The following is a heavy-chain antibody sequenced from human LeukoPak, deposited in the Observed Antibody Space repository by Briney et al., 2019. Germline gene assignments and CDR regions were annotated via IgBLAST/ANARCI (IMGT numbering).Heavy chain of an antibody. CDR1: GFTFSSYG. J-gene: IGHJ4*02. Sequence: QTGGSLRLSCAASGFTFSSYGMHWVRQAPGKGLEWVAVISYDGSNKYYADSVKGRFTISRDNYKNTLYLQMNSLRAEDTAVYCCARDSNRYPSDGDCFDYWGQGTLVTVSS. CDR3: ARDSNRYPSDGDCFDY. D-gene: IGHD2-21*01. V-gene: IGHV3-30*03. CDR2: ISYDGSNK.